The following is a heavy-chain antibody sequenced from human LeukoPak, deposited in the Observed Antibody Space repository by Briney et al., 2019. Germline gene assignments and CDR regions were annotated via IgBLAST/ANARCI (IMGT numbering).Heavy chain of an antibody. J-gene: IGHJ4*02. CDR3: ARGLRYESSSSDY. Sequence: GASVKLSCKASGYTFTSYGISWVRQAPGQGLEWMGWISVYNGNTKYAQNLQGRVTMTTDTSTSTAYMELRSLRSDDTAVYYCARGLRYESSSSDYWGQGTLVTVSS. CDR2: ISVYNGNT. V-gene: IGHV1-18*01. CDR1: GYTFTSYG. D-gene: IGHD6-13*01.